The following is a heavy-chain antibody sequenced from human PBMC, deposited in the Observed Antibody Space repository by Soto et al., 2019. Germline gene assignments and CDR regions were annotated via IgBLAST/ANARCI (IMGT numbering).Heavy chain of an antibody. Sequence: PSETLSLTCTVSGGSISSYYWSWIRQPPGKGLEWIGYIYYSGSTNYNPSLKSRVTISVDTSKNQFSLKLSSVTAADTAVYYCARQNGDYVSDYWGQGTLVTVSS. CDR1: GGSISSYY. V-gene: IGHV4-59*08. D-gene: IGHD4-17*01. CDR3: ARQNGDYVSDY. CDR2: IYYSGST. J-gene: IGHJ4*02.